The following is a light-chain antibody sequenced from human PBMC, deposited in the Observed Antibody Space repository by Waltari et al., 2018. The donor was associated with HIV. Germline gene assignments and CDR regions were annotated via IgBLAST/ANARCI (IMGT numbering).Light chain of an antibody. V-gene: IGKV1-39*01. Sequence: DIQLTQSPSSLPASVRDRVTITCRASQSISTSLNWYHHKPGEAPKLLIFDASRLHTGVPSRFSGSGSGTQFTLTISSLQPEDFATYYCQQAYRGRTFGQGTKVDIK. CDR1: QSISTS. CDR2: DAS. J-gene: IGKJ1*01. CDR3: QQAYRGRT.